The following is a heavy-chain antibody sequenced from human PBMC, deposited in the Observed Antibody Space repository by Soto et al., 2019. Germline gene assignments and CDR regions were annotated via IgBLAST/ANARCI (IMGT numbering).Heavy chain of an antibody. D-gene: IGHD2-2*01. Sequence: GGSLRLSCAASGFTFSSYSMNWVRQAPGKGLEWVSSISSSSSYIYYADSVKGRFTISRDNAKNSLYLQMNSLRAEDTAVYYCARDPQVRYCSSTSCHCYYYMDVWGKGTTVTVSS. CDR2: ISSSSSYI. J-gene: IGHJ6*03. CDR3: ARDPQVRYCSSTSCHCYYYMDV. V-gene: IGHV3-21*01. CDR1: GFTFSSYS.